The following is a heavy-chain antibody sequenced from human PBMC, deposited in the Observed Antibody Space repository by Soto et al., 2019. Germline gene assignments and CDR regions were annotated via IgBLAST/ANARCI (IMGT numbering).Heavy chain of an antibody. CDR2: INAGNGNT. CDR3: ARSVTRVLGDYFDY. V-gene: IGHV1-3*01. CDR1: GYTFTSSA. D-gene: IGHD3-10*01. Sequence: QVQLVQSGAEVKKPGASVKVSCKASGYTFTSSAMHWVRQAPGQMLAWMGWINAGNGNTKYSQKFQGRVTITRHTSASTDYMELSSLRSEDTAVYYCARSVTRVLGDYFDYLGQGTLVTVSS. J-gene: IGHJ4*02.